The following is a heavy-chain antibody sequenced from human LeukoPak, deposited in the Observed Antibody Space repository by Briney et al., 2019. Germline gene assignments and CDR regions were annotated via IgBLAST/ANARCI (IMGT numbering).Heavy chain of an antibody. CDR3: ARTVVVAATWLDY. V-gene: IGHV4-34*01. CDR2: INHSGST. Sequence: SETLSLTCAVYGGSFSGYYWSWIRQPPGKGLEWIGEINHSGSTNYNPSLKSRVTISVDRSKNQFSLKLSSVTAADTAVYYCARTVVVAATWLDYWGQGTLVTVSS. CDR1: GGSFSGYY. J-gene: IGHJ4*02. D-gene: IGHD2-15*01.